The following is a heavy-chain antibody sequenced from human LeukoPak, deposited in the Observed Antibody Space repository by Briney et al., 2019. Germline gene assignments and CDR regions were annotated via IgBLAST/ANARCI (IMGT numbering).Heavy chain of an antibody. Sequence: SVKVSCKASAYTFTDYYVHWVRQAPGQGLEWMGGIIPIFGTANYAQKFQGRVTITADESTSTAYMELSSLRSEDTAVYYCARDSSSWYALDYWGQGTLVTVSS. CDR2: IIPIFGTA. J-gene: IGHJ4*02. V-gene: IGHV1-69*13. CDR3: ARDSSSWYALDY. CDR1: AYTFTDYY. D-gene: IGHD6-13*01.